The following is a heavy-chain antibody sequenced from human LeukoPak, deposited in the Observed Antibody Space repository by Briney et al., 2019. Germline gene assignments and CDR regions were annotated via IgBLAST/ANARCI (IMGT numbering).Heavy chain of an antibody. Sequence: GGSLRLSCAASGFTLSSYGIHWVRQAPGKGLEWVAVISYDGSNKYYADSVKGRFSISRDNSKNTLYLQMNSLRAEDTAVYYCARDIWIHWGQGTLVTVSS. V-gene: IGHV3-30*03. CDR3: ARDIWIH. CDR1: GFTLSSYG. CDR2: ISYDGSNK. D-gene: IGHD5-18*01. J-gene: IGHJ4*02.